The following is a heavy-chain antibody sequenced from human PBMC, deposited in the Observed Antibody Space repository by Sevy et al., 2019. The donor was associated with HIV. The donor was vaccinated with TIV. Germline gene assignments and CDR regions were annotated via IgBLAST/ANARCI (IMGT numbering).Heavy chain of an antibody. J-gene: IGHJ4*02. CDR3: ARDRAYCGGDCYSSPNYFDY. CDR1: GFTFSSYS. CDR2: ISSSSYI. Sequence: GGSLRLSCAASGFTFSSYSMNRVRQAPGKGLEWVSSISSSSYIYYADSVKGRFTISRDNAKNSLYLQMNSLRAEDTAVYYCARDRAYCGGDCYSSPNYFDYWGQGTLVTVSS. V-gene: IGHV3-21*01. D-gene: IGHD2-21*02.